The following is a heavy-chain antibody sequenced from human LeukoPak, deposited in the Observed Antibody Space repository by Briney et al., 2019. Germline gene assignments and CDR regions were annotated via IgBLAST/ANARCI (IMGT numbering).Heavy chain of an antibody. CDR1: GFTVSSNY. D-gene: IGHD1-1*01. Sequence: GGSLRLSCAASGFTVSSNYMSWVRQAPGKGLEWVSVIYSGGSTYYADSVKGRFTISRDNAKNTLYLQMNSLRAEDTGVYYCARGGPGTGMDYWGQGALVTVSS. CDR2: IYSGGST. CDR3: ARGGPGTGMDY. J-gene: IGHJ4*02. V-gene: IGHV3-66*01.